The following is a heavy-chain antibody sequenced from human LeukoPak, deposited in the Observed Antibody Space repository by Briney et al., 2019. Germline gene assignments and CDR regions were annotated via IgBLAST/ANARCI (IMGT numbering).Heavy chain of an antibody. V-gene: IGHV4-34*01. CDR3: ARGPYSGSYPGQYFQH. J-gene: IGHJ1*01. CDR1: GGSFSGYY. D-gene: IGHD1-26*01. CDR2: INHSGST. Sequence: SETLSLTCAVYGGSFSGYYWSWIRQPPGKGLEWIGEINHSGSTNYNPSLKSRVTISVDTSKNQFSLKLSSVTAADTAVYYCARGPYSGSYPGQYFQHRGQGTLVTVSS.